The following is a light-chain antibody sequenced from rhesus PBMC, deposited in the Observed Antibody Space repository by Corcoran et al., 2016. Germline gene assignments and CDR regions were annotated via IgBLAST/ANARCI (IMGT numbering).Light chain of an antibody. V-gene: IGKV1-74*01. CDR2: KTS. CDR1: ENVNNY. J-gene: IGKJ1*01. Sequence: DIQVTQSPSSLSASVGDRVTITCRASENVNNYLHWYQQNPGKAPKLLIYKTSTLQSGVPSRFRGSASGTDVTLTISSLQPEDFATYYCQHTYGTPRTFGQGTKLEIK. CDR3: QHTYGTPRT.